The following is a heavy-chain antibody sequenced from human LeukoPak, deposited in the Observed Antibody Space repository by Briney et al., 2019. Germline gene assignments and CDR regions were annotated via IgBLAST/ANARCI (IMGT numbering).Heavy chain of an antibody. Sequence: AGSLSLSCAASGFTFSSFWMSWVRQAPGKGLEWVGNIKQDGSEKYYVDSVKGRFTVSRDNAENSLYLQMNSLRAEDTAVYYCARGYCSGGSCFSATGNFDLWGRGTLVTVSS. D-gene: IGHD2-15*01. V-gene: IGHV3-7*04. CDR1: GFTFSSFW. CDR3: ARGYCSGGSCFSATGNFDL. CDR2: IKQDGSEK. J-gene: IGHJ2*01.